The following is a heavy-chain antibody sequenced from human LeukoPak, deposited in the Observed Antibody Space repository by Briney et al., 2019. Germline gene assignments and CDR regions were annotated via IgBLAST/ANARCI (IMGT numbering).Heavy chain of an antibody. CDR1: GFAFSNAW. J-gene: IGHJ4*02. V-gene: IGHV3-15*01. CDR3: TSDDPINRA. D-gene: IGHD2/OR15-2a*01. Sequence: KPGGSLRLSCAASGFAFSNAWMSWVRQAPGKGLEWVGRIKSKPNGGTTDYAAPVKGRFTISRDDSKNTVFLQINTLKTEDTAVYYCTSDDPINRAWGQGTLVTVSS. CDR2: IKSKPNGGTT.